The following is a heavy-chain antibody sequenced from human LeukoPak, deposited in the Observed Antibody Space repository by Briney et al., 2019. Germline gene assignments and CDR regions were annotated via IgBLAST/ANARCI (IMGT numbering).Heavy chain of an antibody. Sequence: PSETLSLTCTVSGGSISSSSYSWGWIRQPPGKGLEWIGSIYYSGSTYYNPSLKSRVTISVDTSKNQFSLKLSSVTAADTAVYYCARAHCSGGSCYSALFDYWGQGTLVTVSS. J-gene: IGHJ4*02. CDR2: IYYSGST. V-gene: IGHV4-39*01. D-gene: IGHD2-15*01. CDR1: GGSISSSSYS. CDR3: ARAHCSGGSCYSALFDY.